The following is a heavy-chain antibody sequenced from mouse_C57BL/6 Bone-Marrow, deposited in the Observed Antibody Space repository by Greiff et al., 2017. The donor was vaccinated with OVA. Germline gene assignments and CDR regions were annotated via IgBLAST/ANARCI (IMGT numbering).Heavy chain of an antibody. J-gene: IGHJ4*01. CDR2: IWSGGST. CDR3: AKSHLLEAMDY. CDR1: GFSLTSYG. V-gene: IGHV2-4*01. D-gene: IGHD1-1*01. Sequence: VMLVESGPGLVQPSQSLSITCTVSGFSLTSYGVHWVRQPPGKGLEWLGVIWSGGSTDYNAAFISRLSISKDNSKSQVFFKMNSLQADDTAIYYCAKSHLLEAMDYWGQGTSVTVSS.